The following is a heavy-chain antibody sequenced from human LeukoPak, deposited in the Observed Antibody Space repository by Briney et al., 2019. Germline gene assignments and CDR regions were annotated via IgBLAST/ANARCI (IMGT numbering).Heavy chain of an antibody. V-gene: IGHV3-66*01. D-gene: IGHD5-18*01. J-gene: IGHJ2*01. CDR2: IYSGGST. CDR3: ARVDTAMVYSYWYFDL. Sequence: GGSLRLSCAASGFTVSSNYMSWVRQAPGKGLEWVSVIYSGGSTYYADSVKGRFTISRDNSKNTLYLQMNSLRAEDTAVYYCARVDTAMVYSYWYFDLWGRGTLVTVSS. CDR1: GFTVSSNY.